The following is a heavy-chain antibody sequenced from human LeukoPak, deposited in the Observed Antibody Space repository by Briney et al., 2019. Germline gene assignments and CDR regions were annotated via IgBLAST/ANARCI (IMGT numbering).Heavy chain of an antibody. CDR2: LSDSGRST. D-gene: IGHD1-1*01. V-gene: IGHV3-23*01. J-gene: IGHJ6*03. CDR3: ARSPYNWNDSPYYMDV. CDR1: GFTFSSYA. Sequence: GGSLRLSCAASGFTFSSYAMSWVRQAPGKGLEWVSVLSDSGRSTYYADSVKGRFTISRDNSKNTLYLQMNSLRAEDTAVYYCARSPYNWNDSPYYMDVWGKGTTVTVSS.